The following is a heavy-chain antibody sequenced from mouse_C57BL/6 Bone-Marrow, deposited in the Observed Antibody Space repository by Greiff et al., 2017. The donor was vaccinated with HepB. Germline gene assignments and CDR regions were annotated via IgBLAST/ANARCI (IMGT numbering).Heavy chain of an antibody. CDR3: ARTLYDYDGAWFAY. V-gene: IGHV1-64*01. D-gene: IGHD2-4*01. J-gene: IGHJ3*01. CDR1: GYTFTSYW. Sequence: QVQLQQPGAELVKPGASVKLSCKASGYTFTSYWMHWVKQRPGQGLEWIGMIHPNSGSTNYNEKFKSKATLTGDKSSRTAYMQLSSLTSEDSAVYYCARTLYDYDGAWFAYWGQGTLVTVSA. CDR2: IHPNSGST.